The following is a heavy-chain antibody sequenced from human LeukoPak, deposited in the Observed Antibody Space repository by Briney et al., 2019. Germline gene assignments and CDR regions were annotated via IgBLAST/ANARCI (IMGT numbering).Heavy chain of an antibody. V-gene: IGHV3-23*01. CDR1: GFTFSSYA. Sequence: PGGSLRLSCAASGFTFSSYAMSWVRQAPGKGLEWVSAISGSGGSTYYADSVKGRFTISRDNSKNTLYLQMNSLRAEDTAVYYCAKEGGRRFLEWLGGGSFDYWGQGALVTVPS. CDR2: ISGSGGST. D-gene: IGHD3-3*01. CDR3: AKEGGRRFLEWLGGGSFDY. J-gene: IGHJ4*02.